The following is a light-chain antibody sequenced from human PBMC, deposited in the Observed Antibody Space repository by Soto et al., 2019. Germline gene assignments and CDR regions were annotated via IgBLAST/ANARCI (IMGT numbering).Light chain of an antibody. J-gene: IGKJ5*01. CDR2: GVS. CDR1: QSVSSN. V-gene: IGKV3-20*01. CDR3: QQYGSSPIT. Sequence: EIVMTQSPATLSVSAGERAARSCRASQSVSSNLAWYQQKPGQAPRLLIYGVSSRATGIPDRFSGSGSGTDFTLTISRLEPEDFAVYYCQQYGSSPITFGQGTRLEIK.